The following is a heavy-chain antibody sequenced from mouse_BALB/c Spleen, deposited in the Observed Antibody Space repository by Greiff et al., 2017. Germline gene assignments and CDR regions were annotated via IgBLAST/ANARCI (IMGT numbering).Heavy chain of an antibody. Sequence: QVQLKQSGAELVRPGSSVKISCKASGYAFSSYWMNWVKQRPGQGLEWIGQIYPGDGDTNYNGKFKGKATLTADKSSSTAYMQLSSLTSEDSAVYFCARRDGNYGFDYWGQGTTLTVSS. CDR1: GYAFSSYW. V-gene: IGHV1-80*01. CDR2: IYPGDGDT. J-gene: IGHJ2*01. D-gene: IGHD2-1*01. CDR3: ARRDGNYGFDY.